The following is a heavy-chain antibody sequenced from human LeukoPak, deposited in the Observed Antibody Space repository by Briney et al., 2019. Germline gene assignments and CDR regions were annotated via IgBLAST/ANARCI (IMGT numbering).Heavy chain of an antibody. CDR2: ISGSGGST. CDR1: GGSFSGYY. CDR3: AKDPDDYGDYGFDP. J-gene: IGHJ5*02. D-gene: IGHD4-17*01. Sequence: ETLSLTCAVYGGSFSGYYWSWVRQAPGKGLEWVSAISGSGGSTYYADSVKGRFTISRDNSKNTLYLQMNSLRAEDTAVYYCAKDPDDYGDYGFDPWGQGTLVTVSS. V-gene: IGHV3-23*01.